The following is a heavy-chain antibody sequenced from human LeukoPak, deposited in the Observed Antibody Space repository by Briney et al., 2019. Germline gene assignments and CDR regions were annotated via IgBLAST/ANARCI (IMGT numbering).Heavy chain of an antibody. CDR1: NGFDSYYF. CDR2: ITYKRSA. Sequence: SETLSLTCAVYNGFDSYYFMSVRQPPGKGLEWIGEITYKRSANYNSSLMSRATISIDVSQRQFSLKLTSVAAADTATYYCAVYGGDWQFLSWGQGTPVTVS. CDR3: AVYGGDWQFLS. J-gene: IGHJ5*02. V-gene: IGHV4-34*01. D-gene: IGHD2-21*02.